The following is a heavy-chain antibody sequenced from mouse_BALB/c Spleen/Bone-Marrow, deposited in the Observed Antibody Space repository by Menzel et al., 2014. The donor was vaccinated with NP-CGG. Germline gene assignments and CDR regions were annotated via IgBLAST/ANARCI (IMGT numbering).Heavy chain of an antibody. Sequence: EVQLQQSGAELVKPGASVRLSCTASGFNIKDTYIHWVKQRPEQVLEWIGRIDPANGNTKYDPKFQGKATITADTSSNTADLQLSSLTSEDTAVYYCASYYYGYYFDYWGQGTTLTISS. J-gene: IGHJ2*01. V-gene: IGHV14-3*02. CDR1: GFNIKDTY. CDR2: IDPANGNT. D-gene: IGHD1-1*01. CDR3: ASYYYGYYFDY.